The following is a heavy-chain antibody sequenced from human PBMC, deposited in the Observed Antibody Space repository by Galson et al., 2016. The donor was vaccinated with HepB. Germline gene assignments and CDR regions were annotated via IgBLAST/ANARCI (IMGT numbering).Heavy chain of an antibody. D-gene: IGHD6-19*01. CDR1: AFTFANYA. CDR2: ISFDGSSK. J-gene: IGHJ4*02. Sequence: SLRLSCAASAFTFANYAVHWVRQAPGKGLEWVAVISFDGSSKYYADSVKGRFTISRDNSKNTLFLQMNSLRTEDTAVYFCASGAYSSGLLHWGQGTLVTVSS. V-gene: IGHV3-30*08. CDR3: ASGAYSSGLLH.